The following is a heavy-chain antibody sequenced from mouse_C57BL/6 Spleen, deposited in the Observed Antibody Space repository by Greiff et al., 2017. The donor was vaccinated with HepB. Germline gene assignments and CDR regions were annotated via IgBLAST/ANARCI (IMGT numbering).Heavy chain of an antibody. CDR3: ARDRDYYGSSYDFDY. D-gene: IGHD1-1*01. J-gene: IGHJ2*01. CDR2: ISDGGSYT. Sequence: EVKLEESGGGLVKPGGSLKLSCAASGFTFSSYAMSWVRQTPEKRLEWVATISDGGSYTYYPDNVKGRFTISRDNAKNNLYLQMSHLKSEDTAMYYCARDRDYYGSSYDFDYWGQGTTLTVSS. V-gene: IGHV5-4*01. CDR1: GFTFSSYA.